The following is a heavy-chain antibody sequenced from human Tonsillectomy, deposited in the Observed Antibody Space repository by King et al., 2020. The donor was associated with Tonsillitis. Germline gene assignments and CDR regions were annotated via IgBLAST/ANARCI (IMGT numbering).Heavy chain of an antibody. CDR1: GGSFSGYY. CDR3: ARLTMIVVVIFDY. V-gene: IGHV4-34*01. CDR2: INHSGST. J-gene: IGHJ4*02. D-gene: IGHD3-22*01. Sequence: VQLPQWGAGLLKPSETLSLTCAVSGGSFSGYYWSWIRQPPGKGLEWIGEINHSGSTNYNPSLKSRVTISVDTSKNQCSLKLSSVTAADTAVYYCARLTMIVVVIFDYWGQGTLVTVSS.